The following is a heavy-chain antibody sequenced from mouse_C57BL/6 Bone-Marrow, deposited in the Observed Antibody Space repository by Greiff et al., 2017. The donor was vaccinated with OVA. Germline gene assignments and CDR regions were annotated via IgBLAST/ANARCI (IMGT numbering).Heavy chain of an antibody. CDR2: IYPRSGNT. D-gene: IGHD2-1*01. V-gene: IGHV1-81*01. J-gene: IGHJ3*01. CDR3: ARRVGNSPFGY. Sequence: VHLVESGAELARPGASVKLSCKASGYTFTSYGISWVKQRTGQGLEWIGEIYPRSGNTYYNEKFKGKATLTADKSSSTAYMELRSLTSEDSAVYFCARRVGNSPFGYWGQGTLVTVSA. CDR1: GYTFTSYG.